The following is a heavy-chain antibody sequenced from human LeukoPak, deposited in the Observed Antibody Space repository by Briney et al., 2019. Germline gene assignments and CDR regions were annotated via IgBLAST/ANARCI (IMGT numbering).Heavy chain of an antibody. CDR3: ARGAELRLLPSFDY. V-gene: IGHV4-30-2*01. CDR2: IYHSGST. J-gene: IGHJ4*02. Sequence: SETLSLTCAVSGGSISSGGYSWSWIRQPPGKGLEWIGYIYHSGSTYYNPSLKSRVTLSVDTSKNQFSLKLSSVTAADTAVYYCARGAELRLLPSFDYWGQGTLVTVSS. D-gene: IGHD3-22*01. CDR1: GGSISSGGYS.